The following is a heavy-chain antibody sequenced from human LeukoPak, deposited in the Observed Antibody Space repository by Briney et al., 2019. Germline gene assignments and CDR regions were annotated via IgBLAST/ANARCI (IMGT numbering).Heavy chain of an antibody. D-gene: IGHD3/OR15-3a*01. CDR2: ISDSGGNT. Sequence: GASLRLSCAASGFTFSSYAMSWVRQAPGKGLEWVSAISDSGGNTYYADSVKGRFTISRDNSKNTLYLQMNSLRAEDTAVYYCAGLVIRTYYYYGMDVWGKGTTVTVSS. CDR3: AGLVIRTYYYYGMDV. V-gene: IGHV3-23*01. J-gene: IGHJ6*04. CDR1: GFTFSSYA.